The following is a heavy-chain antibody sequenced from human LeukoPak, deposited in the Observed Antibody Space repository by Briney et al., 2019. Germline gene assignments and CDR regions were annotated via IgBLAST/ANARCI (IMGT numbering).Heavy chain of an antibody. Sequence: GGSLRLSCAASGFTFSSYAMHWVRQAPGKGLEWVAVISYDGSNKYYADSVKGRFTISRDNSKNTLYLQMNSLRAEDTAVYYCAKSSRGYCSGGSCYAYFDYWGQGTLVTVSS. CDR2: ISYDGSNK. CDR1: GFTFSSYA. J-gene: IGHJ4*02. CDR3: AKSSRGYCSGGSCYAYFDY. D-gene: IGHD2-15*01. V-gene: IGHV3-30*04.